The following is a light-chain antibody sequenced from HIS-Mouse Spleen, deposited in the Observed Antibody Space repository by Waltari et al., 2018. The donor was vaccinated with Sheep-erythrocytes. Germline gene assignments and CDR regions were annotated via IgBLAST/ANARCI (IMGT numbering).Light chain of an antibody. V-gene: IGLV2-8*01. CDR3: CSYAGSYNHV. CDR1: SSDVGGYNY. J-gene: IGLJ1*01. CDR2: EVS. Sequence: QSALTQPPSASGSPGQSVTISCTGTSSDVGGYNYVPWYQQHPGKAPKRLLYEVSKRPAGVPARFSGSKSGNTASRTVSGLQAEDEADYYCCSYAGSYNHVFATGTKVTVL.